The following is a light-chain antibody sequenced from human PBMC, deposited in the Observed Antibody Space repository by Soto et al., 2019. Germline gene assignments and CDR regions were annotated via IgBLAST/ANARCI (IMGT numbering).Light chain of an antibody. CDR3: KSYAGSKPYV. CDR2: EVV. V-gene: IGLV2-8*01. J-gene: IGLJ1*01. Sequence: QSVLTQPPSASGSPGQSVTISCTGTKNDIGVYDFVSWYQHHPGKAPRLIIYEVVQRPSGVPDRFSGSKSGNTASLTVSGLQAADEADYFCKSYAGSKPYVVGSGTKVTVL. CDR1: KNDIGVYDF.